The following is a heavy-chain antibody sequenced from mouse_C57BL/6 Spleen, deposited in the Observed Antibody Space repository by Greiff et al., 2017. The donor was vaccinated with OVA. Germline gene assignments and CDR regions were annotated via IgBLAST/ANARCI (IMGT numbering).Heavy chain of an antibody. J-gene: IGHJ2*01. Sequence: QVQLQQPGAELVKPGASVKLSCKASGYTFTSYWMQWVKQRPGQGLEWIGEIDPSDSYTNYNQKFKGKATLTVATSSSTAYMQLSSLTSEDSAVYYCARGSNYLDYWGQGTTLTVSS. V-gene: IGHV1-50*01. CDR2: IDPSDSYT. D-gene: IGHD5-1*01. CDR1: GYTFTSYW. CDR3: ARGSNYLDY.